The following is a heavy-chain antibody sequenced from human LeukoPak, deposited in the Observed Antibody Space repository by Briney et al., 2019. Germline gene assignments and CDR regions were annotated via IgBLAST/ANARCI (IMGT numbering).Heavy chain of an antibody. CDR2: IWYDGSNK. CDR1: GFTFSSYG. D-gene: IGHD2-15*01. Sequence: GGSLRLSCAASGFTFSSYGMHWVRQAPGKGLEWVAVIWYDGSNKYYADSVKGRFTISRDNSKNTLYLQMNSLRAEDTAVYYCARDHGRFVAANYYYYGMDVWGQGTTVTVSS. CDR3: ARDHGRFVAANYYYYGMDV. V-gene: IGHV3-33*01. J-gene: IGHJ6*02.